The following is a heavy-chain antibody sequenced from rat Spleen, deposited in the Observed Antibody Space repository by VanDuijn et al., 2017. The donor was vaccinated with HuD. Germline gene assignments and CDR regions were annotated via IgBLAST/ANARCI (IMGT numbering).Heavy chain of an antibody. CDR3: TTVRWGDY. D-gene: IGHD5-1*01. Sequence: EVQLVESGGDLVQPGRSMRLSCAASGFTFSNYDMAWVRQAPTKGLEWVASISLDGSTTYYRDPVKGRFTISRDNTKSILYLQMDSLRSEDTATYYCTTVRWGDYWGQGVMVTVSS. CDR2: ISLDGSTT. V-gene: IGHV5-20*01. J-gene: IGHJ2*01. CDR1: GFTFSNYD.